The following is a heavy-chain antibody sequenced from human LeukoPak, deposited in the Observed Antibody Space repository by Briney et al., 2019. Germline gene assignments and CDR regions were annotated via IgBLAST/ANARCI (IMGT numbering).Heavy chain of an antibody. V-gene: IGHV4-4*07. CDR3: ARDAAYYYGSGSYRNGIDY. CDR2: IYTSGST. J-gene: IGHJ4*02. Sequence: SETLSLTCTVSGGSISSYYWSWIRQPAGKGLGWIGRIYTSGSTNYNPSLKSRVTMSVDTSKNQFSLKMSSVTAADTAVYYCARDAAYYYGSGSYRNGIDYWGQGSLVTVSS. CDR1: GGSISSYY. D-gene: IGHD3-10*01.